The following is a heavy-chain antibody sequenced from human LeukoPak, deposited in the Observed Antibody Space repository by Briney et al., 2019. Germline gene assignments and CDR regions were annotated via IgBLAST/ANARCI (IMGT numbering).Heavy chain of an antibody. D-gene: IGHD2-2*01. CDR2: IYYSGST. CDR3: ARGPVVPAVTTVDY. Sequence: SETLSLTCTVSGGSISSYYWSWIRQPPGKGLEWIGYIYYSGSTNYNPSLKSRVTISVDTSKNQFSLKLSSVTAADTAVYYCARGPVVPAVTTVDYWGQGTLVTVSS. V-gene: IGHV4-59*12. J-gene: IGHJ4*02. CDR1: GGSISSYY.